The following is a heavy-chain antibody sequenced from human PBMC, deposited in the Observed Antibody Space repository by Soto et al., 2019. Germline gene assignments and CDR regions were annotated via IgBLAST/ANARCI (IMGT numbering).Heavy chain of an antibody. CDR3: ARGTLDCGGDCNAFDI. D-gene: IGHD2-21*02. Sequence: SVKVSCKASGGTFSSYAISWVRQAPGQGLEWMGGIIPIFGTANYAQKCQGRVTITADKSTSAAYMELSSLRSEDTAVYYCARGTLDCGGDCNAFDIWGQGTMVTVSS. V-gene: IGHV1-69*06. J-gene: IGHJ3*02. CDR2: IIPIFGTA. CDR1: GGTFSSYA.